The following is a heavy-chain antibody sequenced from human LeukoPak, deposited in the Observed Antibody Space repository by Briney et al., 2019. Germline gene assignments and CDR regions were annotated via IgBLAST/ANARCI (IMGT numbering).Heavy chain of an antibody. CDR3: ARGSLSLRYFDWHDAFDI. CDR1: GFTFSSYE. J-gene: IGHJ3*02. D-gene: IGHD3-9*01. Sequence: GVLRLSCAASGFTFSSYEMNWVRQAPGKGLEWVSYISSSGSTIYYADSVKGRFTISRDNAKNSLYLQMNSLRAEDTAVYYCARGSLSLRYFDWHDAFDIWGQGTMVTVSS. V-gene: IGHV3-48*03. CDR2: ISSSGSTI.